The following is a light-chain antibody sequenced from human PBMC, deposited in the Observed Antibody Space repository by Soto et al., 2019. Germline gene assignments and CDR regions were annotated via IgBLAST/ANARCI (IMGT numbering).Light chain of an antibody. CDR3: AAWDASLSGHV. V-gene: IGLV1-47*02. Sequence: QSVLTQSPSASGTPGRRVTISCYGSSSNIGSYPVYWYQQLPGTAPKLLINSDDQRPSGVPDRFSASKSGTSASLAISGLRSEDEADYYCAAWDASLSGHVFGAGTKLTVL. CDR1: SSNIGSYP. J-gene: IGLJ1*01. CDR2: SDD.